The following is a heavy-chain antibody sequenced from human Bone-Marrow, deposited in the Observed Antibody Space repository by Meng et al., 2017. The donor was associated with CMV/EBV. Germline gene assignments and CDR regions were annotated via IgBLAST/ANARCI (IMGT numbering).Heavy chain of an antibody. V-gene: IGHV3-30*19. CDR1: GIKFSNYN. Sequence: GESLKISGAAPGIKFSNYNFHWVRQAPGKGLEWVSMIEDNGRDKYYADSMKGRLSISRDNAKSTLHLQMNSLRVEDTALYYCVQDGGDWQWDSWGQGTMVTVSS. CDR3: VQDGGDWQWDS. CDR2: IEDNGRDK. D-gene: IGHD2-21*02. J-gene: IGHJ4*02.